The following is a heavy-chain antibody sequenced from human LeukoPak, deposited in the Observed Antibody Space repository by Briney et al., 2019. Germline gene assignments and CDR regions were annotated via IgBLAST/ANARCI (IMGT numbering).Heavy chain of an antibody. CDR3: ARGASRSFDY. V-gene: IGHV1-8*02. CDR1: GYTFTTYE. J-gene: IGHJ4*02. Sequence: ASVKVSCKASGYTFTTYEIHWVRQAHGQGLEWMGWMNPNSGNTAYVQKFQGRVTMTRTTSINTAYMELSGLRSADTAGYYCARGASRSFDYWGQGTLVTVSS. CDR2: MNPNSGNT.